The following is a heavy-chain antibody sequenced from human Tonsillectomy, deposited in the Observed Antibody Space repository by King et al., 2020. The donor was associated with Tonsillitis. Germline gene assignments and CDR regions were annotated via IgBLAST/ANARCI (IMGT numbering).Heavy chain of an antibody. V-gene: IGHV1-69*09. CDR3: AGENYYDSSGYYYRYFDL. J-gene: IGHJ2*01. CDR2: IIPILGIA. Sequence: GQLVQSGAEVKKPGSSVKVSCKASGGTFSSYAISWVRQAPGQGLEWMGRIIPILGIANYAQKFQGRVTITADKSTSTAYMELSSLRSEDTAVYYCAGENYYDSSGYYYRYFDLWGRGTLFTVSS. CDR1: GGTFSSYA. D-gene: IGHD3-22*01.